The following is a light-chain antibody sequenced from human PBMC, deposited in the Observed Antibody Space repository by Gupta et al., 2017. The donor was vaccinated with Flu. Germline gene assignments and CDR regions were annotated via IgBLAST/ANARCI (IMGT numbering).Light chain of an antibody. CDR1: QSVSSN. J-gene: IGKJ3*01. CDR3: QQRNNWPEFT. CDR2: DAS. V-gene: IGKV3-11*01. Sequence: EIVLTQSPASLSLSPGERATISCSASQSVSSNLAFYQQKPSNDPRLLIYDASNRATGIPARLSGSRSWTNFSSLISSLEPEEFAVYYCQQRNNWPEFTFGPGTKVEIK.